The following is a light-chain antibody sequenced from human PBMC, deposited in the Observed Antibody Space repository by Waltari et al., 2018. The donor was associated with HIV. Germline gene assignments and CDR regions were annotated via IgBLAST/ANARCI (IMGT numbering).Light chain of an antibody. Sequence: QSALTQPRSVSGSPGQSVTISSTGTSSDVGAYPYVVGYQQHPGKAPKFLIFDVSNRPSGVPDRFSGSKSGNTASLTISGLQAEDEAEYYCCSYGGSDTLYVFGTGTKVTVL. V-gene: IGLV2-11*01. CDR2: DVS. CDR1: SSDVGAYPY. CDR3: CSYGGSDTLYV. J-gene: IGLJ1*01.